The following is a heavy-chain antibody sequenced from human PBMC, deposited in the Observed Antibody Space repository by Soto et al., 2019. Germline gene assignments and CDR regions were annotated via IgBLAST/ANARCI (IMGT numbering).Heavy chain of an antibody. CDR2: IYYSGST. CDR1: GGSISSGDYY. D-gene: IGHD2-21*02. V-gene: IGHV4-30-4*01. J-gene: IGHJ6*02. Sequence: SETLSLTCTVSGGSISSGDYYWSWIRQPPGKGLEWIGYIYYSGSTYYNPSLKSRVTISVDTSKNQFSLKLSSATAADTAVYYCARVRLLSPRYYYYGMDVWGQGTTVTVSS. CDR3: ARVRLLSPRYYYYGMDV.